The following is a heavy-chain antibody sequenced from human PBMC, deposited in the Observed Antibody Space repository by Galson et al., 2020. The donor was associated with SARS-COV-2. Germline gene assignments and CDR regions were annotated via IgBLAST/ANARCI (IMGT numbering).Heavy chain of an antibody. CDR3: ARLGYYDVLTGYIVDV. V-gene: IGHV1-2*02. J-gene: IGHJ6*02. CDR2: INPKSGGT. CDR1: GYTFTDYY. Sequence: ASVKVPCKASGYTFTDYYIHWVRQAPGQGLEWMGWINPKSGGTNYAQKFVGRVTMTRDTSITTAYMELSRLRADDTAVYYCARLGYYDVLTGYIVDVWGQGTMVTVSS. D-gene: IGHD3-9*01.